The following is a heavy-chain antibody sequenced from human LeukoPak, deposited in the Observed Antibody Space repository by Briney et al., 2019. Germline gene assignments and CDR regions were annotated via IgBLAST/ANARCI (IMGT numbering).Heavy chain of an antibody. D-gene: IGHD3-22*01. CDR1: GYSFTSYW. Sequence: GESLKISCKASGYSFTSYWIGWVRQMPGKGLEWMGIIYPGDSDTRYSPSFQGQVTISADKSISTAYLQWSSLKASDTAMYYCARHKAPYYYDSSGFDYWGQGTLVTVSS. CDR3: ARHKAPYYYDSSGFDY. V-gene: IGHV5-51*01. J-gene: IGHJ4*02. CDR2: IYPGDSDT.